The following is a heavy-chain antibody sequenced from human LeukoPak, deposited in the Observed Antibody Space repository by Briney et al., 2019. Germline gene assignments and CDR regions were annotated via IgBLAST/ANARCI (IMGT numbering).Heavy chain of an antibody. Sequence: SETLSPTCTVSGGSISSYYWSWIRQPPGKGLEWIGYIYYSGSTNYNPSLKSRVTISVDTSKNQFSLKLSSVTAADTAVYYCARKPDYYDSSGYPGGFDYWGQGTLVTVSS. CDR2: IYYSGST. D-gene: IGHD3-22*01. V-gene: IGHV4-59*01. CDR3: ARKPDYYDSSGYPGGFDY. CDR1: GGSISSYY. J-gene: IGHJ4*02.